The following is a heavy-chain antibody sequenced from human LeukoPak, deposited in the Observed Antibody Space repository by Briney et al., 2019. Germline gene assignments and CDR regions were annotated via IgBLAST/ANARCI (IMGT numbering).Heavy chain of an antibody. J-gene: IGHJ4*02. Sequence: VASVKVSCKASGYTFTSYGISWVRQAPGQGLEWMGWISAYNGNTNYAQKFQGRVTITADESTSTAYMELSSLRSEDTAVYYCAARPGSGSYYFDYWGQGTLVTVSS. V-gene: IGHV1-18*01. CDR2: ISAYNGNT. D-gene: IGHD3-10*01. CDR1: GYTFTSYG. CDR3: AARPGSGSYYFDY.